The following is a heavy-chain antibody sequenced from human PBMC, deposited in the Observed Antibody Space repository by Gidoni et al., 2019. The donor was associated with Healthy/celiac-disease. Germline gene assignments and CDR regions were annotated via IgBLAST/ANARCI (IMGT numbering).Heavy chain of an antibody. CDR1: GGSFRGHY. Sequence: QVQLQQGGAGRLKPPETLSLTCAVYGGSFRGHYWSWIRQPPGKGLEWIGDINHSGSTNYNPSLKSRVTISVDTSKNQFSLKLSSVTAADTAVYYCAIGRRGMVRGPEDYWGQGTLVTVSS. J-gene: IGHJ4*02. CDR2: INHSGST. V-gene: IGHV4-34*01. D-gene: IGHD3-10*01. CDR3: AIGRRGMVRGPEDY.